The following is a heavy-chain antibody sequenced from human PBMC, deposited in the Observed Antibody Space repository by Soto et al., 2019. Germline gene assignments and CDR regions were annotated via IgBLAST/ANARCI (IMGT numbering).Heavy chain of an antibody. V-gene: IGHV4-30-4*01. J-gene: IGHJ6*02. CDR2: IYYSGST. Sequence: QVQLQESGPGLVKPSQTLSLTCTVSGGSISSGDYYWSWIRQPPGKGLEWIGYIYYSGSTYYNPSLKRRVTISVDTSKNQFSLKLSSVTAADTAVYYCARGILEFPYYYYGMDVWGQGTTVTVSS. CDR3: ARGILEFPYYYYGMDV. CDR1: GGSISSGDYY. D-gene: IGHD3-3*02.